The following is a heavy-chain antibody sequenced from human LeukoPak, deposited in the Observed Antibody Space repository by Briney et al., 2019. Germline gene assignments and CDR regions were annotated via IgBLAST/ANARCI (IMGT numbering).Heavy chain of an antibody. J-gene: IGHJ2*01. CDR2: IKPDGSWK. CDR3: ASPLVESSGNVHFGL. D-gene: IGHD4-23*01. Sequence: PGGSLRLSCAASGFTFSSYSMNWVRQAPGKGLEWVANIKPDGSWKSYVDSVKGRFIISRDNAKKSLYLEMNSLRAEDTTVYYCASPLVESSGNVHFGLWGRGTLVTVSS. CDR1: GFTFSSYS. V-gene: IGHV3-7*05.